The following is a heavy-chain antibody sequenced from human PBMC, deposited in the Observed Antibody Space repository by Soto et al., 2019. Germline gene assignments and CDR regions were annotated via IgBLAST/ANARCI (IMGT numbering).Heavy chain of an antibody. J-gene: IGHJ3*02. CDR1: GFTFSSYA. Sequence: GGSLRLSCAASGFTFSSYAMSWVRQAPGKGLEWVSAISGSGGSTYYADSVKGRFTISRDNSKNTLYLQMNSLRAEDTAVYYCAKGSNVLLWFGELSHDAFDIWGQGTMVTVSS. D-gene: IGHD3-10*01. CDR2: ISGSGGST. CDR3: AKGSNVLLWFGELSHDAFDI. V-gene: IGHV3-23*01.